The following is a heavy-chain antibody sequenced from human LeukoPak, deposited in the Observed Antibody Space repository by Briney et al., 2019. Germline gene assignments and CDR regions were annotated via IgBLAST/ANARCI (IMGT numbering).Heavy chain of an antibody. CDR1: EFTFGDYA. J-gene: IGHJ3*02. CDR2: ISWNSGNI. V-gene: IGHV3-9*01. D-gene: IGHD3-3*01. Sequence: QPGGSLRLSCAASEFTFGDYAMHWVRQAPGKGLEWVSGISWNSGNIGYADSVKGRFTISRDNAKNSLYLQMNSLRAEDTALYYCAKGLRFLEWLFDDGFDIWGQGTMVTVSS. CDR3: AKGLRFLEWLFDDGFDI.